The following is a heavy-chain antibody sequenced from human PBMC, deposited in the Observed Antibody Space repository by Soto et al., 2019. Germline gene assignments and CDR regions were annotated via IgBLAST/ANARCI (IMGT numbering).Heavy chain of an antibody. CDR3: ASPYSGSYPGAFDI. CDR2: IIPIFGTA. CDR1: GGTFSSYA. D-gene: IGHD1-26*01. J-gene: IGHJ3*02. Sequence: QVQLVQSGAEVKKPGSSVKVSCKVSGGTFSSYAISWVRQAPGQGLEWMGGIIPIFGTANYAQKFQCRVTITADQSPSTDYMELSSLRSEDTAVYYCASPYSGSYPGAFDIWGQGTMVTVSS. V-gene: IGHV1-69*01.